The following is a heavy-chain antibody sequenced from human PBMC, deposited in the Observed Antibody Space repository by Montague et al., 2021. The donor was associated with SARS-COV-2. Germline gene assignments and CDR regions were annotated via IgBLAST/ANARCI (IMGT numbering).Heavy chain of an antibody. CDR1: GGSISSSSFY. V-gene: IGHV4-39*01. CDR2: IYYSGXT. Sequence: SETLSLTCTVSGGSISSSSFYWGWIRQPPGKGLEWTGSIYYSGXTXYXXXXKXRVTMSVDTSKNQLSLQLSSVTAADTAVYYCARQGYSSGWHSINYWGQGTLVTVSS. CDR3: ARQGYSSGWHSINY. D-gene: IGHD6-19*01. J-gene: IGHJ4*02.